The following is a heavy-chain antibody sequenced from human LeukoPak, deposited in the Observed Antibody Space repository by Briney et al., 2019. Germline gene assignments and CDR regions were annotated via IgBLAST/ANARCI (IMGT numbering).Heavy chain of an antibody. J-gene: IGHJ6*03. D-gene: IGHD3-10*01. V-gene: IGHV4-39*07. CDR3: ARGSMVRGVIKYYYYMDV. CDR2: INHSGST. Sequence: SETLSLTCTVSGGSISNSSSYWGWIRQPPGKGLEWIGEINHSGSTNYNPSLKSRVTISVDTSKNQFSLKLSSVTAADTAVCYCARGSMVRGVIKYYYYMDVWGKGTTVTVSS. CDR1: GGSISNSSSY.